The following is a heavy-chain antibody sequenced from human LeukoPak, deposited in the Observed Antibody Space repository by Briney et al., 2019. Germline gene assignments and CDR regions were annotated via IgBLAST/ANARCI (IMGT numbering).Heavy chain of an antibody. CDR2: IYYSGST. J-gene: IGHJ3*02. V-gene: IGHV4-59*01. CDR1: GGSISSYY. Sequence: SETLSLTCTVSGGSISSYYWSWIRQPPGKGLEWIGYIYYSGSTIYNPSLKSRVTISVDTSKNQFSLKLSSVTAADTAVYYCARFSIAAAARDAFDIWGQGTMVTVSS. CDR3: ARFSIAAAARDAFDI. D-gene: IGHD6-13*01.